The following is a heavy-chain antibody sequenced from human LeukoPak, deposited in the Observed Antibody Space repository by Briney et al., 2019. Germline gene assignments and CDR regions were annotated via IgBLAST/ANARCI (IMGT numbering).Heavy chain of an antibody. CDR1: GFTVSSNY. D-gene: IGHD6-19*01. CDR2: IYSGGST. J-gene: IGHJ4*02. Sequence: PGGSLRLSCAASGFTVSSNYTNWVRQAPGKGLEWVSVIYSGGSTYYADSVKGRFTISRDNSKNTLYLQMNSLRAEDTAVYYCAREGGSSGWPFDYWGQGTLVTVSS. CDR3: AREGGSSGWPFDY. V-gene: IGHV3-66*01.